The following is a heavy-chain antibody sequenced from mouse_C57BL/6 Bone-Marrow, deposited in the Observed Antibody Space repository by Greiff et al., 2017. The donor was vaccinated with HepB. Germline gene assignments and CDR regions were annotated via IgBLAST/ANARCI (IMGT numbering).Heavy chain of an antibody. CDR3: ASLYDGYYLYYFDY. Sequence: QVQLQQSGAELVKPGASVKLSCKASGYTFTSYRMHWVKQRPGQGLEWIGMIHPNSGSTNYNEKFKSKATLTVDKSSSTAYMQLSSLTSEDSAVYYCASLYDGYYLYYFDYWGQGTTLTVSS. D-gene: IGHD2-3*01. CDR1: GYTFTSYR. CDR2: IHPNSGST. J-gene: IGHJ2*01. V-gene: IGHV1-64*01.